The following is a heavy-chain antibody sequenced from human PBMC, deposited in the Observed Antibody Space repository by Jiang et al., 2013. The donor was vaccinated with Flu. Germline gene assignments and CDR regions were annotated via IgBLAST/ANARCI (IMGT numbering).Heavy chain of an antibody. D-gene: IGHD3-16*01. CDR2: INHSGST. CDR1: GGSFSGYY. CDR3: ARVHDRGSYGEYYFDY. Sequence: LLKPSETLSLTCAVYGGSFSGYYWSWIRQPPGKGLEWIGEINHSGSTNYNPSLKSRVTISVDTSKNQFSLKLSSVTAADTAVYYCARVHDRGSYGEYYFDYWGQGTLVTVSS. J-gene: IGHJ4*02. V-gene: IGHV4-34*01.